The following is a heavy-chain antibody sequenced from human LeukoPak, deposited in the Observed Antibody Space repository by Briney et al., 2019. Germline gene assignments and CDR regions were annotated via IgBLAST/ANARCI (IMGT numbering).Heavy chain of an antibody. CDR3: ARAPEYGLYYFDY. Sequence: SETLSLTCTVSGGSISSYHWSWIRQPAGKGLEWIGRIFTSGSTYYNPSLKSRVSISVDTSKNQFSLKLTSVTAADTAVYYCARAPEYGLYYFDYWGQGTLVTVSS. CDR2: IFTSGST. D-gene: IGHD1-14*01. V-gene: IGHV4-4*07. CDR1: GGSISSYH. J-gene: IGHJ4*02.